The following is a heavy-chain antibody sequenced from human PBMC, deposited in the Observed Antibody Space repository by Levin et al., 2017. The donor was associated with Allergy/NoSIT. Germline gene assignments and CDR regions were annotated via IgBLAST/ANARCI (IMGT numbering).Heavy chain of an antibody. CDR3: ALDGYSSGWYQGY. V-gene: IGHV3-23*01. D-gene: IGHD6-19*01. CDR2: ISGSGSST. Sequence: GESLKISCAASGFTFSSYAMSWVRQAPGKGLEWVSAISGSGSSTSYADPVKGRFSISRDNSKYTLYLQMNSLRAEDTAVYYCALDGYSSGWYQGYWGQGTLVTVSS. J-gene: IGHJ4*02. CDR1: GFTFSSYA.